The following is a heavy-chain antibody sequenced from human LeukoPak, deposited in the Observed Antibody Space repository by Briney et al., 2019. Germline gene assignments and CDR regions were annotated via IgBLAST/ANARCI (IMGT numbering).Heavy chain of an antibody. CDR1: GYTFTGYY. V-gene: IGHV1-18*04. Sequence: ASVKVSCKASGYTFTGYYMHWVRQAPGQGLEWMGWISGYNGNTNYAQKLQGRVTMTTDTSTSTAYMELRSLRSDDTAVYYCAREYRYCSGGSCSVPRDGLDIWGQGTMVIVSS. J-gene: IGHJ3*02. CDR2: ISGYNGNT. D-gene: IGHD2-15*01. CDR3: AREYRYCSGGSCSVPRDGLDI.